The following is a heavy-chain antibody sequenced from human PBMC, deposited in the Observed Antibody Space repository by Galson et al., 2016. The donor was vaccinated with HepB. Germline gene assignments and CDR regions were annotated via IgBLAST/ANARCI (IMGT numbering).Heavy chain of an antibody. CDR1: GGSFNAYY. CDR2: INHTGFT. V-gene: IGHV4-34*01. Sequence: SETLSLTCGVSGGSFNAYYWSWIRQSPGKGLEWIGEINHTGFTKYSPSLKSRVTISVDTSKNQFSLKLTSMTAADTAVYYCARVVVAASNWFDPWGQGTLVSVS. CDR3: ARVVVAASNWFDP. D-gene: IGHD2-15*01. J-gene: IGHJ5*02.